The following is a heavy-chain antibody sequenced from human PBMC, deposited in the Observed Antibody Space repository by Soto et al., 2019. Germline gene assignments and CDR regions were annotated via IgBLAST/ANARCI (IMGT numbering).Heavy chain of an antibody. CDR2: IYPGDSET. CDR1: IYTFTSYW. CDR3: ASPSAYGWTLDV. D-gene: IGHD3-22*01. Sequence: GESLKTSCKGSIYTFTSYWIAWVRQMPGKGLEWMGIIYPGDSETRYSPSLQGQVSISADKSINTAYLQWSSLKASDTAMYYCASPSAYGWTLDVWGQGTMVTVSS. J-gene: IGHJ3*01. V-gene: IGHV5-51*01.